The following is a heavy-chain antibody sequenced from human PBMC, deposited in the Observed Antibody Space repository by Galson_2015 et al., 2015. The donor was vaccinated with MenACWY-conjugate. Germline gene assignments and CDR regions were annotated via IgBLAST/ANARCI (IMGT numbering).Heavy chain of an antibody. CDR3: VKAWYSRDWYSLYNFLFQH. V-gene: IGHV3-64D*09. CDR2: ISPSGRNT. D-gene: IGHD6-19*01. CDR1: GFVFSCSP. J-gene: IGHJ1*01. Sequence: RLSCEASGFVFSCSPMHWVRQAPGEGLECISTISPSGRNTFYAESAQGRFSISRDNSKNTECLHMSSLRPEDTAVYYCVKAWYSRDWYSLYNFLFQHWGQGTQVIVSS.